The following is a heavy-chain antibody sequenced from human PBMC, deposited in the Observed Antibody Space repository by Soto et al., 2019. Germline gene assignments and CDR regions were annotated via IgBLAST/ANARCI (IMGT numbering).Heavy chain of an antibody. CDR3: ARDRIFMVPAYFDY. Sequence: PGGSLSLSCAASGFTFSNYAMTWVRQAPGKGLEWVSAISGGSGHIYYVDSVKGRFTISRDNSKNTLYLQMNSLRAEDTAVYYWARDRIFMVPAYFDYWGQVTLVTVAS. D-gene: IGHD3-10*01. CDR1: GFTFSNYA. V-gene: IGHV3-23*01. J-gene: IGHJ4*02. CDR2: ISGGSGHI.